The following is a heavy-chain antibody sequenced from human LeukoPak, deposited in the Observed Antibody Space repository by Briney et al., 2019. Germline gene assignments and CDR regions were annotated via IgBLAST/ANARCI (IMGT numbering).Heavy chain of an antibody. D-gene: IGHD7-27*01. CDR1: GYTFTYCS. J-gene: IGHJ4*02. Sequence: ASVKVSCKASGYTFTYCSLHWLQQAPGQGLEWMGWINPNSGGTNYAQKFQGRVTMTRDTSISTAYMELSRLRSDDTAVYYCARDRRALGDYWGQGTLVTVSS. CDR2: INPNSGGT. CDR3: ARDRRALGDY. V-gene: IGHV1-2*02.